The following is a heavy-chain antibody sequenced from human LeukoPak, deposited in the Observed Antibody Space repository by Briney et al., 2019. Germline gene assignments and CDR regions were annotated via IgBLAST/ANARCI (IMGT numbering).Heavy chain of an antibody. CDR1: GFTFSSYA. V-gene: IGHV3-23*01. CDR2: ISGSGGST. Sequence: GGSLRLSCAASGFTFSSYAMSWVRQAPGKGLEWVSAISGSGGSTYYADSVKGRFTISRDNSKNTLYLQMNSLRAEDTAVYYCALYDFWSGYLGYWGQGTLVTVSS. CDR3: ALYDFWSGYLGY. D-gene: IGHD3-3*01. J-gene: IGHJ4*02.